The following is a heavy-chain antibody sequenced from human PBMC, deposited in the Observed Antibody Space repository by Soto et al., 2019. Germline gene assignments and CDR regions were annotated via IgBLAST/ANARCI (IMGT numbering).Heavy chain of an antibody. Sequence: PGGSLRLSCAASGFTFSSYGMHWVRQAPGKGLEWVAVISYDGSNKYYADSVKGRFTISRDNSKNTLYLQMNSLRAEDTAVYYRAKETGIAAAAYFDYWGQGTLVTAPQ. CDR1: GFTFSSYG. V-gene: IGHV3-30*18. D-gene: IGHD6-13*01. J-gene: IGHJ4*02. CDR2: ISYDGSNK. CDR3: AKETGIAAAAYFDY.